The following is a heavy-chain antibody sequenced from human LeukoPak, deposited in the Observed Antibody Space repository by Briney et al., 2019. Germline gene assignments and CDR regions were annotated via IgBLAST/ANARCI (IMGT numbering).Heavy chain of an antibody. J-gene: IGHJ6*04. CDR2: INHSGST. Sequence: PSETLSLTCAVYGGSFSGYYWSWIRQPPGKGLEWIGEINHSGSTNYNPSLKSRVTISVDTSKNQFSLKLSSVTAADTAVYYCASLVSRSRGMDVWGKGTTVTVSS. V-gene: IGHV4-34*01. CDR3: ASLVSRSRGMDV. D-gene: IGHD5/OR15-5a*01. CDR1: GGSFSGYY.